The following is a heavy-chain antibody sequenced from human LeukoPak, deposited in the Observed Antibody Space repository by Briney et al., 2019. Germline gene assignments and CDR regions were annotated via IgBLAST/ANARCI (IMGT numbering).Heavy chain of an antibody. CDR3: AREIVGATDY. CDR1: GFTFSSYW. V-gene: IGHV4-39*07. J-gene: IGHJ4*02. Sequence: DPGGSLRLSCAASGFTFSSYWMSWIRQPPGKGLEWIGSIYYSGSTYYNPSLKSRVTISVDTSKNQFSLKLSSVTAADTAVYYCAREIVGATDYWGQGTLVTVSS. D-gene: IGHD1-26*01. CDR2: IYYSGST.